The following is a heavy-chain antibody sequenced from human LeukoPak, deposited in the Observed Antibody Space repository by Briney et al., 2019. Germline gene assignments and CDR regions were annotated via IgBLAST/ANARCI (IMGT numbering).Heavy chain of an antibody. D-gene: IGHD3-22*01. Sequence: GASVKVSCKASGYTFTSYGISWVRQAPGQGLEWMGRIIPILGIANYAQKFQGRVTITADKSTSTAYMELSSLRSEDTAVYYCARDDDSSGCDYWGQGTLVTVSS. CDR2: IIPILGIA. V-gene: IGHV1-69*04. CDR3: ARDDDSSGCDY. CDR1: GYTFTSYG. J-gene: IGHJ4*02.